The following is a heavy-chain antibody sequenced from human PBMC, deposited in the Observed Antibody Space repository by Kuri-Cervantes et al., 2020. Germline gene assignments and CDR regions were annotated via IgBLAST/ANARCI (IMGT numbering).Heavy chain of an antibody. D-gene: IGHD3-22*01. CDR2: IKSKTHGGTT. Sequence: GESLKISCAASGFTFSNAWMSWVRQAPGKGLEWVGRIKSKTHGGTTDYAAPVKGRFTISRDDSKTTLYLQMNSLKTEDTAVYYCTTDYYDISGSWSRLDYWGQGTLVTVSS. V-gene: IGHV3-15*01. CDR1: GFTFSNAW. J-gene: IGHJ4*02. CDR3: TTDYYDISGSWSRLDY.